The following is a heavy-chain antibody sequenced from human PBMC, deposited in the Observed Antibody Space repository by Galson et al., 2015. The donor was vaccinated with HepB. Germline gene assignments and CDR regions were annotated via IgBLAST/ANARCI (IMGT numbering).Heavy chain of an antibody. V-gene: IGHV6-1*01. J-gene: IGHJ4*02. D-gene: IGHD7-27*01. CDR3: AKSIHLGRGFDS. Sequence: CAISGDSVSSNTVGWNWIRQSPSRGLGWLGRTYYRSKWSNDYSESLKSRITINADTSKNQFSLQLKYVTPEDTAVYYCAKSIHLGRGFDSWGQGTLVTVSS. CDR2: TYYRSKWSN. CDR1: GDSVSSNTVG.